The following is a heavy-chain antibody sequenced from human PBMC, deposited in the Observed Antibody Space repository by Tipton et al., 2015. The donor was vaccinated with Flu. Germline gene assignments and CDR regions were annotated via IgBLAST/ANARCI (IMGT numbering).Heavy chain of an antibody. Sequence: TLSLTCTVSGGSISSYYWSWIRQPAGKGLEWIGRIYTSGSTNYNPSLESRVTMSVGTSKNQSSLKLNSVTAADTAVYFCARTSGGSYLYWYFDLWGRGTPVTVSS. V-gene: IGHV4-4*07. CDR1: GGSISSYY. CDR3: ARTSGGSYLYWYFDL. D-gene: IGHD1-26*01. J-gene: IGHJ2*01. CDR2: IYTSGST.